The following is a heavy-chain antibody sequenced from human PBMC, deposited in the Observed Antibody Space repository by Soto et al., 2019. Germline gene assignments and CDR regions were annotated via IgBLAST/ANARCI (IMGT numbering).Heavy chain of an antibody. J-gene: IGHJ4*02. CDR3: ARDTWIVSPITSLDH. CDR2: IWNDGNKK. V-gene: IGHV3-33*01. Sequence: GGSLRLSCAAFGFTFSTHGMHWVRQAPGKGLEWVALIWNDGNKKDYADSVKGRFTISRDNSKNIVYLRMDSLRVEDTAVYFCARDTWIVSPITSLDHWGQGDLVTVSS. CDR1: GFTFSTHG. D-gene: IGHD1-26*01.